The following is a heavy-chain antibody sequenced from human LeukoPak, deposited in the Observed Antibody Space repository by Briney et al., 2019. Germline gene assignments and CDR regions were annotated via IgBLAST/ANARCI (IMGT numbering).Heavy chain of an antibody. D-gene: IGHD6-19*01. CDR1: GGSISSRSYY. V-gene: IGHV4-39*07. CDR3: ARHGYSSGSLAWFDP. J-gene: IGHJ5*02. Sequence: PSETLSLTCTVSGGSISSRSYYWGWIRQPPGKGLEWIGSIYYSGSTSYNPSLKSRVTISVDRSKNQFSLKLNSVTAADTAVYYCARHGYSSGSLAWFDPWGQGTQVTVSS. CDR2: IYYSGST.